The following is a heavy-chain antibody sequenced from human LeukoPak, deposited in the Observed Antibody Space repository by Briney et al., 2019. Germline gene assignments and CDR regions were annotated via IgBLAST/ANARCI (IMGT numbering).Heavy chain of an antibody. J-gene: IGHJ4*02. CDR3: ARHGEWFTSSFDY. CDR1: GYSISGGYY. D-gene: IGHD3-3*01. Sequence: PSETLSLTCAVSGYSISGGYYWGWIRQPPGKGLEWIGSIYHSGSTYYNPSLKSRVTISVDTSKNQFSLKLSSVTAADTAAYYCARHGEWFTSSFDYWGQGTLVTVSS. V-gene: IGHV4-38-2*01. CDR2: IYHSGST.